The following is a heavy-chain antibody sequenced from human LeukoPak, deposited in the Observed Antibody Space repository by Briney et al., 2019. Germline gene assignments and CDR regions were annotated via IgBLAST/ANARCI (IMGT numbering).Heavy chain of an antibody. CDR1: SGSFRTYY. D-gene: IGHD2-2*01. Sequence: SETLSLTCTVSSGSFRTYYSSWIREPPGKGLEWVGYIFYNEGTSYNPSLKSRVTISVDKSNNQPSLKVNSVTAADTAMYYCVKSNSRYQPWTLDIWGRGTMVTVSS. CDR2: IFYNEGT. J-gene: IGHJ3*02. V-gene: IGHV4-59*13. CDR3: VKSNSRYQPWTLDI.